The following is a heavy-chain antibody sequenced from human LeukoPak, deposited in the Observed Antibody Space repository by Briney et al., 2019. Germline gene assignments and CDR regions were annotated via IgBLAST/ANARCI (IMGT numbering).Heavy chain of an antibody. CDR1: GFTVSSNY. D-gene: IGHD3-16*01. J-gene: IGHJ4*02. V-gene: IGHV3-66*01. CDR2: IYIGGST. Sequence: GGSLRLSCAATGFTVSSNYMSWVRQAPGKGLEWVSSIYIGGSTYYADSVKGRFTISRDNPNNTLYLQMHSLRAEDTAVYYCAREISRFGIWGQGTLVTVSS. CDR3: AREISRFGI.